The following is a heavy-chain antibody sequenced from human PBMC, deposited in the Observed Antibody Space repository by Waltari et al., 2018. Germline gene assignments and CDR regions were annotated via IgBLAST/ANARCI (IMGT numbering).Heavy chain of an antibody. D-gene: IGHD7-27*01. J-gene: IGHJ4*02. CDR2: IYYSGST. CDR1: GGSISSSSYY. CDR3: ARQAGDMPFDY. Sequence: QLQLQESGPGLVKPSETLSLTCTVSGGSISSSSYYWGWIRQPPGKGLEWIGSIYYSGSTYYNPSLKSRVTISVDTSKNQFSLKLSSVTAADTAVYYCARQAGDMPFDYWGQGTLVTVSS. V-gene: IGHV4-39*01.